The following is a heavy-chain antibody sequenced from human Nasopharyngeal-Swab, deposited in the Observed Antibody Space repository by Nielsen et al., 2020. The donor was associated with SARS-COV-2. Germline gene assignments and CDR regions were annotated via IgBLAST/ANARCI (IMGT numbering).Heavy chain of an antibody. CDR3: ARPLGEGRFLEWLLADYNWFDP. CDR2: IYYSGST. V-gene: IGHV4-59*01. Sequence: SETLSLTCAVYGGSFSGYYWSWIRQPPGKGLEWIGYIYYSGSTNYNPSLKSRVTISVDTSKNQFSLKLSSVTAADTAVYCCARPLGEGRFLEWLLADYNWFDPWGQGTLVTVSS. J-gene: IGHJ5*02. CDR1: GGSFSGYY. D-gene: IGHD3-3*01.